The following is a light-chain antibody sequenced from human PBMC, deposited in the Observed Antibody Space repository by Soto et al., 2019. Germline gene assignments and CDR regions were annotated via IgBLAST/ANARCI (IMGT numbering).Light chain of an antibody. J-gene: IGKJ1*01. V-gene: IGKV3-15*01. CDR2: GAS. Sequence: EIVMTQSPATLSVSPGERATLSCRASQSVSSNLAWYQQKPGQAPRLLIYGASARATGVPARFSGSGSGTEFTLPISSLQSEDFAVYYCQQYNNWSPETFGQGTKVEIK. CDR1: QSVSSN. CDR3: QQYNNWSPET.